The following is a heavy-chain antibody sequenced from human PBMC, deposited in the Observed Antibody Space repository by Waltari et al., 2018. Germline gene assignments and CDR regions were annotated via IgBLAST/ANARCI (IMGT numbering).Heavy chain of an antibody. CDR2: SYNTGST. CDR3: ASTITGLYWYFDL. J-gene: IGHJ2*01. D-gene: IGHD5-12*01. Sequence: QVQLQESGPGLVKPSETLSLTCTVSGGSIRSYYWSWLRQPPGKGLEWIGYSYNTGSTTYSPSLQSRVTISVDTSKNQFSLRVTSVTAADTAIYYCASTITGLYWYFDLWGRGSLVTVSS. CDR1: GGSIRSYY. V-gene: IGHV4-59*01.